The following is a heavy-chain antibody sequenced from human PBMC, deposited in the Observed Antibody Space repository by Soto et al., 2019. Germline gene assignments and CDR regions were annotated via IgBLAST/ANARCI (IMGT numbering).Heavy chain of an antibody. CDR1: GYTFTSYA. V-gene: IGHV1-3*01. CDR2: INAGNGNT. J-gene: IGHJ4*02. D-gene: IGHD3-10*01. Sequence: ASVKVSCKASGYTFTSYAMHWVRQAPGQRLGWMGWINAGNGNTKYSQKFQGRVTMTTDTSTSTAYMELRSLRSDDTAVYYCARTGFYYYGSGSPVAVDYWGQGTLVTVSS. CDR3: ARTGFYYYGSGSPVAVDY.